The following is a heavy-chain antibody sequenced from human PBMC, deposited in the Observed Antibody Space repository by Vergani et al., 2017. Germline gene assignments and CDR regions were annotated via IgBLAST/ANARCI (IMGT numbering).Heavy chain of an antibody. J-gene: IGHJ3*02. Sequence: EVQLLESGGGLVQPGGSLRLSCAASGFTFSSYAMSWVRQAPGKGLEWVSAISGSGGSTYYADSVKGRFTISRDNAKNSLYLQMNSLRAEDTAVYYCARDFLSLDAFDIWGQGTMVTVSS. CDR3: ARDFLSLDAFDI. V-gene: IGHV3-23*01. CDR1: GFTFSSYA. CDR2: ISGSGGST. D-gene: IGHD2/OR15-2a*01.